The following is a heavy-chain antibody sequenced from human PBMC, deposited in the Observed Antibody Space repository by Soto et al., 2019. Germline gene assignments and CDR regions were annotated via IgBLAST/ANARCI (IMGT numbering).Heavy chain of an antibody. J-gene: IGHJ6*02. CDR3: ARVGTGYYYYYGMDV. Sequence: GGSLRLSCAASGFTFSSYWMHWVRQAQGKGLVWVSRINSDGSSTSYADSVKGRFTISRDNAKNTLYLQMNSLRAEDTAVYYCARVGTGYYYYYGMDVWGQGTTVTVSS. CDR1: GFTFSSYW. CDR2: INSDGSST. V-gene: IGHV3-74*01. D-gene: IGHD3-9*01.